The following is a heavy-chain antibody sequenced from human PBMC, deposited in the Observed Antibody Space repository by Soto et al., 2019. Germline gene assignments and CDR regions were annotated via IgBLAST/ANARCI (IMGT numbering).Heavy chain of an antibody. CDR3: ARGNYGSGNPVPVYYYYYYGMDV. Sequence: QVQLVESGGGVVQPGRSLRLSCAASGFTFSSYAMHWVRQAPGKGLEWVAVISYDGSNKYYADSVKGRFTISRDNSKNTLYLQMNSLRAEDTAVYYCARGNYGSGNPVPVYYYYYYGMDVWGQGTTVTVSS. CDR2: ISYDGSNK. V-gene: IGHV3-30-3*01. D-gene: IGHD3-10*01. J-gene: IGHJ6*02. CDR1: GFTFSSYA.